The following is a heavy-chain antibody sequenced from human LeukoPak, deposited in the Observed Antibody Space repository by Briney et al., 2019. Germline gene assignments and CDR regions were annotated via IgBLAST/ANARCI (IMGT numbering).Heavy chain of an antibody. D-gene: IGHD2-2*01. V-gene: IGHV1-69*01. CDR1: GGTFSSYA. CDR2: IIPIFGTA. J-gene: IGHJ4*02. CDR3: ASHLGYCSSTSCYSEYYFDY. Sequence: SVKVSYKASGGTFSSYAISWVRQAPGQGLEWMGGIIPIFGTANYAQKFQGRVTITADESTSTAYMELSSLRSEDTAVYYCASHLGYCSSTSCYSEYYFDYWGQGTLVTVSS.